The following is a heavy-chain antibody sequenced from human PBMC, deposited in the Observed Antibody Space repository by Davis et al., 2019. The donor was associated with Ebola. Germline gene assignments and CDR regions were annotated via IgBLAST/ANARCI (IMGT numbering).Heavy chain of an antibody. CDR3: AKPIVGTYFDGFDI. Sequence: GESLKISCAASGFTFSSYAMSWVRQAPGKGLEWVSTISSGGSTYYADSVKGRFTISRDNSKNTLYLQMSSLRAEDTAVYYCAKPIVGTYFDGFDIWGQGTLVTVSS. J-gene: IGHJ3*02. CDR2: ISSGGST. V-gene: IGHV3-23*01. CDR1: GFTFSSYA. D-gene: IGHD3-3*01.